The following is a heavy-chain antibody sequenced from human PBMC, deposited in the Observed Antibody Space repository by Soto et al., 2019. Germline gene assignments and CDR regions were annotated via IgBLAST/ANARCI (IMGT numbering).Heavy chain of an antibody. CDR3: AREGYDYIWGSYRSNWFDP. CDR2: IWYDGSNK. CDR1: GFTFNSYG. Sequence: QVQLVESGGGVVQPGRSLRLSCAASGFTFNSYGMHWVRQAPGKGLEWVAVIWYDGSNKYYADSVKGRFTISRDNSKNTLYLQMNSLRAEDTAVYYCAREGYDYIWGSYRSNWFDPWGQGTLVTVSS. J-gene: IGHJ5*02. D-gene: IGHD3-16*02. V-gene: IGHV3-33*01.